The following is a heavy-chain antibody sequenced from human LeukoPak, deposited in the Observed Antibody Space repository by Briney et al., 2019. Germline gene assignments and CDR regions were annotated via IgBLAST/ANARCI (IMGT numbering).Heavy chain of an antibody. V-gene: IGHV1-2*02. D-gene: IGHD2-21*01. Sequence: ASVKVSCEASGYTFTGYYMHWVRQAPGQGLEWMGWINPNSGGTNYAQKFQGRVTMTRDTSISTAYMELSRLRSDDTAVYYCARGKGIGYYYGMDVWGQGTTVTVSS. CDR2: INPNSGGT. CDR1: GYTFTGYY. J-gene: IGHJ6*02. CDR3: ARGKGIGYYYGMDV.